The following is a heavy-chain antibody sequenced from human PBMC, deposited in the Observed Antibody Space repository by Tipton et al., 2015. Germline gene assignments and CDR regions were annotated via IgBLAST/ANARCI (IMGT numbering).Heavy chain of an antibody. V-gene: IGHV4-34*01. Sequence: LRLSCAVYGGSFSGYYWTWIRQPPEKGLEWIGEINYSGSLQDNPSLRSRVTMSIDTSKNQFSLNLTSVTVADTAVYYCARGAGSWFDPWGQGILVTVSS. D-gene: IGHD3-10*01. J-gene: IGHJ5*02. CDR3: ARGAGSWFDP. CDR1: GGSFSGYY. CDR2: INYSGSL.